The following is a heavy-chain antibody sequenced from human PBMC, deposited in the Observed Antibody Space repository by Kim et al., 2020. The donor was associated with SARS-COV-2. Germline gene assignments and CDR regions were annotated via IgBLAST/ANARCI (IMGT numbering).Heavy chain of an antibody. J-gene: IGHJ6*02. V-gene: IGHV3-23*01. Sequence: YADYVKGRFSISSDNYKNTLYLQMISLRAEDTAVYYCAKLKTTSCYSAMDVWGQGTTVTVSS. D-gene: IGHD2-2*02. CDR3: AKLKTTSCYSAMDV.